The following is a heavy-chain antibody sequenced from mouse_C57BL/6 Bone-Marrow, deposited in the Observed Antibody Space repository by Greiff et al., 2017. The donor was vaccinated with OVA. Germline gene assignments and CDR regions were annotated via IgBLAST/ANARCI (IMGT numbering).Heavy chain of an antibody. Sequence: QVQLQQPGAELVKPGASVKLSCKASGYTFTSYWMHWVKQRPGRGLEWIGRIDPNSGGTKYNEKFKSKATLTVDKPSSTAYMKLSRLTSEDSAVYYCAREDSSGYPAWFAYWGQGTLVTVSA. CDR2: IDPNSGGT. J-gene: IGHJ3*01. D-gene: IGHD3-2*02. CDR1: GYTFTSYW. CDR3: AREDSSGYPAWFAY. V-gene: IGHV1-72*01.